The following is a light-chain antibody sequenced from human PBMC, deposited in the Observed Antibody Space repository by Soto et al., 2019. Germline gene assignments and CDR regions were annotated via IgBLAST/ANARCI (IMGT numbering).Light chain of an antibody. CDR1: QAISNY. Sequence: DIQLTQSPSTLSASVGDRVTITCRASQAISNYLAWYQQKPGKVPQLLIYFASTLQSWVPSRFSGSGSGTDFTLTISSVQPEDVATYCCQQCNSAPLSFRPGTKVDLK. J-gene: IGKJ3*01. V-gene: IGKV1-27*01. CDR2: FAS. CDR3: QQCNSAPLS.